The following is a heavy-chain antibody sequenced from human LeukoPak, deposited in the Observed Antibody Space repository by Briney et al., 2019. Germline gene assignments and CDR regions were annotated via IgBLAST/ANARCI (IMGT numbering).Heavy chain of an antibody. J-gene: IGHJ6*03. V-gene: IGHV1-2*06. D-gene: IGHD3-22*01. CDR1: GYTFTGYY. CDR3: ARVTPLYYYDSSGYYYYYYYMDV. Sequence: ASVKVSCKASGYTFTGYYMHWVLQAPGQGLEWMGRINPNSGGTNYAQKFQGRVTMTRDTSISTAYMELSRLRSDDTAVYYCARVTPLYYYDSSGYYYYYYYMDVWGKGTTVTVSS. CDR2: INPNSGGT.